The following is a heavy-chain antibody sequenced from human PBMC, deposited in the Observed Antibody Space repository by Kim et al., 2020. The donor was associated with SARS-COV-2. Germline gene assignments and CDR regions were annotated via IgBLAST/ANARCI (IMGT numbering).Heavy chain of an antibody. CDR3: ARGLMGGHIDF. D-gene: IGHD2-8*01. J-gene: IGHJ4*02. Sequence: GGSLRLSCAVSGFTFNDYGMSWVRQAPGKGLEWVSGIKRNGDSTGYADSVKGRFTISRDNAKNSLYLQMNSLRAEDTALYHCARGLMGGHIDFWGQGILVTVSS. CDR1: GFTFNDYG. CDR2: IKRNGDST. V-gene: IGHV3-20*01.